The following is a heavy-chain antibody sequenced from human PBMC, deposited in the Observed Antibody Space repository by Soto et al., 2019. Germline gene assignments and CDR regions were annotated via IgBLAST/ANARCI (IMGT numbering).Heavy chain of an antibody. J-gene: IGHJ6*02. CDR1: GFTFSSYG. CDR2: IWYDGSNK. V-gene: IGHV3-33*01. D-gene: IGHD6-6*01. Sequence: GGSLRLSCAASGFTFSSYGMHWVRQAPGKGLEWVAVIWYDGSNKYYADSVKGRFTISRDNSKNTLYLQMNSLRAEDTAVYYCARDPREYSSSSGRLYYYYYGMDVWGQGTTVTVSS. CDR3: ARDPREYSSSSGRLYYYYYGMDV.